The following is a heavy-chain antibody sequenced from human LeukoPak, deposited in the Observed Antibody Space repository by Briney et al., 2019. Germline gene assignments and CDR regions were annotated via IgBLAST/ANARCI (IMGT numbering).Heavy chain of an antibody. V-gene: IGHV6-1*01. J-gene: IGHJ4*02. D-gene: IGHD6-19*01. Sequence: SQTLSLTCAISGDSVSSNSAAWNWIRQSPSRGLEWLGRTYYRSKGYNDYAVSVKSRININPDTSKNKFSLQLNSVTPEDTAVYCCAREQWLVPDGFDYWGQGTLVTVSS. CDR3: AREQWLVPDGFDY. CDR1: GDSVSSNSAA. CDR2: TYYRSKGYN.